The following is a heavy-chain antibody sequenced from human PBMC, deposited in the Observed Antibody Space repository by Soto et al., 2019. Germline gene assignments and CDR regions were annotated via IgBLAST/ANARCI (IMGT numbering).Heavy chain of an antibody. CDR2: IFYSGST. CDR1: GDSIASSYW. CDR3: ARSARFTGFRTGPYGYWFDP. D-gene: IGHD3-9*01. V-gene: IGHV4-28*01. Sequence: SETLSLTCVVSGDSIASSYWWTWIRQPPGKGLEWIGYIFYSGSTYYNPSLKSRVTMSVDTSKNQFSLRLSSVTAADTAVYYCARSARFTGFRTGPYGYWFDPWGQGTLVTVSS. J-gene: IGHJ5*02.